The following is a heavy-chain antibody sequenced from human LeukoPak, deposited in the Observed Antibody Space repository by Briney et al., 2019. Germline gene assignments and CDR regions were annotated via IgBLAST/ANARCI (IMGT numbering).Heavy chain of an antibody. Sequence: PSETLSLTCAVYGGSFSGYYWSWIRQPPGKGLEWIGEINHSGSTNYNPSLKSRVTISVDTSKNQFSLKLSSVTAADTAVYYCARVDDRYNWFDPWGQGTLVTVSS. CDR2: INHSGST. V-gene: IGHV4-34*01. D-gene: IGHD1-14*01. J-gene: IGHJ5*02. CDR3: ARVDDRYNWFDP. CDR1: GGSFSGYY.